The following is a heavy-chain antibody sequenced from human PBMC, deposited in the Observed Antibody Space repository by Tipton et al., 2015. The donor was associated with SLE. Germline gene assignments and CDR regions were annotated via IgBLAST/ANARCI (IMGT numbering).Heavy chain of an antibody. CDR2: ISNSGYT. D-gene: IGHD1-7*01. V-gene: IGHV4-61*01. Sequence: TLSLTCTVSAGSTRRGYFLWSWIRQHPGEGLEWLGYISNSGYTTYNPPLRSRVTISIDTSKNQFSLQVTSVTAADTAVYYCARHTLITGTDYFDLWGRGTLVTVSS. J-gene: IGHJ2*01. CDR1: AGSTRRGYFL. CDR3: ARHTLITGTDYFDL.